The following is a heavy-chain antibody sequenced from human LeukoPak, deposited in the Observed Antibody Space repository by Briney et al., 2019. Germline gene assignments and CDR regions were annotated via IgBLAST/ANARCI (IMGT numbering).Heavy chain of an antibody. Sequence: GGSLRLSCAASGFTFGNSWMSWVRQAPGKGLEWVANIKQDGSEKYYVDSVKGRFTISRDNAKKSLYLQMNSLRVEDTAVYYCARERSPFAYWGQGTLVTASS. V-gene: IGHV3-7*01. CDR3: ARERSPFAY. CDR1: GFTFGNSW. J-gene: IGHJ4*02. CDR2: IKQDGSEK.